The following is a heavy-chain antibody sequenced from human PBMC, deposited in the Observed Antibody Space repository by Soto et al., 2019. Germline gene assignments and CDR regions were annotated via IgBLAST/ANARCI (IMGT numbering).Heavy chain of an antibody. CDR2: ISSSSGYV. J-gene: IGHJ4*02. D-gene: IGHD4-17*01. CDR1: GFTFSSFS. V-gene: IGHV3-21*06. CDR3: ARDPSGDYLLDY. Sequence: GGSLRLSCAASGFTFSSFSMNWVRQAPGKGLEWVSSISSSSGYVNYADSLKGRFTISRDNAKNSLYLQMNSLRAEDTAVYYCARDPSGDYLLDYWGQGTLVTVSS.